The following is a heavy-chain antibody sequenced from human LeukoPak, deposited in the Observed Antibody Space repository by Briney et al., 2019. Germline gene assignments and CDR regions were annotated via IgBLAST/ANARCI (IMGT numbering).Heavy chain of an antibody. J-gene: IGHJ4*02. D-gene: IGHD6-6*01. CDR2: IYHSGST. CDR3: ARSIAARQPFDY. Sequence: PSETLSLTCTVSGGSISSGGYYWSWIRQPPGKGLEWIGYIYHSGSTYYNPSLKSRVTISVDRSKNQFSLKLSSVTAADTAVYYCARSIAARQPFDYWGQGTLVTVSS. V-gene: IGHV4-30-2*01. CDR1: GGSISSGGYY.